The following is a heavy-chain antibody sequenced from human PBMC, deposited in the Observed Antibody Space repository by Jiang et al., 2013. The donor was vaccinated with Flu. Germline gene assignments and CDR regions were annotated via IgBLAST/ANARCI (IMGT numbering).Heavy chain of an antibody. D-gene: IGHD3-10*01. CDR1: GDSINGYY. V-gene: IGHV4-59*13. J-gene: IGHJ6*04. Sequence: LLKPSETLSLNCTVSGDSINGYYWSWIRKPPGKGLEWIGHIDYSERANYNPSLQSRVTISVDTSKTQFSLKMASVTAADTAVYYCARDLVYFGDRSSSFGMDVWGRGTTVTVSS. CDR2: IDYSERA. CDR3: ARDLVYFGDRSSSFGMDV.